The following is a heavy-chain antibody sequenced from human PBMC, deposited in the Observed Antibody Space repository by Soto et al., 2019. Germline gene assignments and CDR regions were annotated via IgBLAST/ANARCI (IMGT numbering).Heavy chain of an antibody. CDR1: GFTFSSYW. CDR2: IKQDGSEK. D-gene: IGHD6-6*01. Sequence: EVQLVESGGGLVQPGGSLRLSCAASGFTFSSYWMSWVRQAPGKGLEWVANIKQDGSEKYYVDSVKGRFTISRDNAKNSLYLQMNSLRAEDTAVYYCARSSIAVGDWFDPWGQGTLVTVSS. J-gene: IGHJ5*02. V-gene: IGHV3-7*01. CDR3: ARSSIAVGDWFDP.